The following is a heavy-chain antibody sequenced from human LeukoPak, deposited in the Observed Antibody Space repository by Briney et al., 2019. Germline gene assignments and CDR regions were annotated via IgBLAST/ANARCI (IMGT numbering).Heavy chain of an antibody. D-gene: IGHD5-12*01. J-gene: IGHJ5*02. CDR2: INHSGST. CDR1: GGSFSGYY. V-gene: IGHV4-34*01. Sequence: SETLSLTCAVYGGSFSGYYWSWIRQPPGKGLEWIGEINHSGSTNYNPSLKSRVTLSVDTSKNQFSLKLSSVTAADTAVYYCARGPGYSSSWGQGTLVTVSS. CDR3: ARGPGYSSS.